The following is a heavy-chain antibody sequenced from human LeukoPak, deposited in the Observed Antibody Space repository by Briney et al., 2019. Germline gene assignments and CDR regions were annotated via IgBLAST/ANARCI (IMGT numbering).Heavy chain of an antibody. Sequence: PGGSLRLSCAASGFTFSRYWMHWVRQAPGKGLVWVANIKQDGSEKYYVDSVNGRFTISRDNAKNSLYLQVNSLRAEDTAVYYCAREISSWYRTEGRFDPWGQGTLVTVSS. J-gene: IGHJ5*02. CDR2: IKQDGSEK. CDR1: GFTFSRYW. CDR3: AREISSWYRTEGRFDP. V-gene: IGHV3-7*01. D-gene: IGHD6-13*01.